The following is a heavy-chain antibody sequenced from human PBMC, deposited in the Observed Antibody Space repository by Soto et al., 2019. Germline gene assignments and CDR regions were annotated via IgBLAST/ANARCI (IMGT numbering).Heavy chain of an antibody. Sequence: ASVKVSCKASGYTFTSYGISWVRQAPGQGLEWMGWISAYNGNTNYAQKLQGRVTMTTDTSTSTAYMELRSLRSDDTAVYYCARANLDRGNYYGTDVWGQGNTVTVPS. D-gene: IGHD3-10*01. CDR1: GYTFTSYG. V-gene: IGHV1-18*01. J-gene: IGHJ6*02. CDR3: ARANLDRGNYYGTDV. CDR2: ISAYNGNT.